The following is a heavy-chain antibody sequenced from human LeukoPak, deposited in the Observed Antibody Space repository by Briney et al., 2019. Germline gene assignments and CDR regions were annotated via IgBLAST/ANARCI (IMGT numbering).Heavy chain of an antibody. CDR3: ARRRYSSSWYIDC. Sequence: GRSLRLSCAASGFTFSSYAMHWVRQAPGKGLEWVAVISYDGSNKYYADSVKGRFTISRDNSKNTLYLQMNSLRAEDTAVYYCARRRYSSSWYIDCWGQGTLVTVSS. D-gene: IGHD6-13*01. V-gene: IGHV3-30*04. J-gene: IGHJ4*02. CDR1: GFTFSSYA. CDR2: ISYDGSNK.